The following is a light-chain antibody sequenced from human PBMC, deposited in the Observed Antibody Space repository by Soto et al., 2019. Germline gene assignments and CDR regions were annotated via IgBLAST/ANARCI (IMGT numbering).Light chain of an antibody. Sequence: EIVLTQSPGTLSLSPGERATLSCRASQSVSSSYLAWYQQKPGQAPRLLIYGASSRATGIPDRFSGSGSGTDFTLTISRLEPDDSATYYCQQHNSSPWTFGQGTKVEI. CDR1: QSVSSSY. V-gene: IGKV3-20*01. J-gene: IGKJ1*01. CDR2: GAS. CDR3: QQHNSSPWT.